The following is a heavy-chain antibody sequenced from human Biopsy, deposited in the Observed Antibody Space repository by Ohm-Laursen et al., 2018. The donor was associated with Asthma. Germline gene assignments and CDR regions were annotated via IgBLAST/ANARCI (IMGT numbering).Heavy chain of an antibody. V-gene: IGHV1-3*04. J-gene: IGHJ3*01. D-gene: IGHD3-9*01. CDR2: VNTGNGDT. Sequence: GASVKVSCKASGYNFISFAIHWVRQAPGHRLEWMGWVNTGNGDTKYSQKFQGRVTITRDTSASTAYMELRSLRSEDTATYYCARTYYDFLTGQVKDVFGVWGQGTMVTVSS. CDR1: GYNFISFA. CDR3: ARTYYDFLTGQVKDVFGV.